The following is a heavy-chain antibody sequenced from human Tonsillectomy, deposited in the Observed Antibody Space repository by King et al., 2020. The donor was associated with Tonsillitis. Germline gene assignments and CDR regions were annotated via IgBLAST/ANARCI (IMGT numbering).Heavy chain of an antibody. CDR1: GFTFSSYW. Sequence: QLVQSGGGLVQPGGSLRLSCAASGFTFSSYWMSWVRQAPGKGLEWVANIKQDGSEEYYVDSVKGRFTISRDNAKNSLYLQMNSLRAEDTAVYYCARGSEAYYYDSSGTYYFDYWGQGTLVTVSS. CDR3: ARGSEAYYYDSSGTYYFDY. V-gene: IGHV3-7*03. D-gene: IGHD3-22*01. J-gene: IGHJ4*02. CDR2: IKQDGSEE.